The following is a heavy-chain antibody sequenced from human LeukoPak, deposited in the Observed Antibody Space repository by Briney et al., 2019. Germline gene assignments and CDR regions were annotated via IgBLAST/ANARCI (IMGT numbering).Heavy chain of an antibody. CDR1: GYTLTELS. CDR3: ARAWDYYGSGSYGY. J-gene: IGHJ4*02. V-gene: IGHV1-24*01. CDR2: FDPEDGET. Sequence: GASVKVSCKVSGYTLTELSMHWVRQAPGKGLEWMGGFDPEDGETIYAQKFQGRVTMTEDTSTDTAYMELSRLRSDDTAVYYCARAWDYYGSGSYGYWGQGTLVTVSS. D-gene: IGHD3-10*01.